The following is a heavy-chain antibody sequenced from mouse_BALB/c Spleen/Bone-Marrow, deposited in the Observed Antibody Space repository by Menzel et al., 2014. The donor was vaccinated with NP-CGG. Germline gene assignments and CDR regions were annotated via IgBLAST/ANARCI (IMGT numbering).Heavy chain of an antibody. CDR3: ARHAYYDQTEVSFVY. Sequence: EAMLVASGGGLVKSGGSLKLSCAASGFTFSNYGMSWVRQTPEKRLEWVATISSGGSYTFYSDSVKGRFTISRDNAKNNLYLQLSSLRSEDTALYYCARHAYYDQTEVSFVYWGQGTLVTVSA. D-gene: IGHD2-4*01. CDR1: GFTFSNYG. V-gene: IGHV5-9-2*01. CDR2: ISSGGSYT. J-gene: IGHJ3*01.